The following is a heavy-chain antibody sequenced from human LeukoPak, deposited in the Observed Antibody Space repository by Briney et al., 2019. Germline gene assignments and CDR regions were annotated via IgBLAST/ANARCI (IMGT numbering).Heavy chain of an antibody. J-gene: IGHJ4*02. V-gene: IGHV3-7*04. CDR3: ARAVNYDFWSGPDTYYFDY. Sequence: PGGSLRLSCAASGFTFNTAWMSWVRQAPGKGLEWVANIKQDGSEKYYVDSVKGRFTISRDNAKNSLYLQMNSLRAEDTAVCYCARAVNYDFWSGPDTYYFDYWGQGTLVTVSS. CDR2: IKQDGSEK. D-gene: IGHD3-3*01. CDR1: GFTFNTAW.